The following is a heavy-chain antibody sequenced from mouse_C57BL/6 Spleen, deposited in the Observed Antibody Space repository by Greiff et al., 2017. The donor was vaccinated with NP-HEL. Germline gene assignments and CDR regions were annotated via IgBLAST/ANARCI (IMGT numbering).Heavy chain of an antibody. CDR1: GYTFTSYW. V-gene: IGHV1-50*01. D-gene: IGHD2-4*01. CDR2: IDPSDSYT. J-gene: IGHJ1*03. Sequence: VQLQQPGAELVKPGASVKLSCKASGYTFTSYWMQWVKQRPGQGLEWIGEIDPSDSYTNYNQKFKGKAKLTVDTSSSTAYMQLSSLTSEDSAVYYCARFDYDVPYFDVWGTGTTVTVSS. CDR3: ARFDYDVPYFDV.